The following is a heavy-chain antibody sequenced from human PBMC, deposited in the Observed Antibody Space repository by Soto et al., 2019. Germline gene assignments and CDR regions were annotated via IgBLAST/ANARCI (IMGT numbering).Heavy chain of an antibody. D-gene: IGHD4-17*01. J-gene: IGHJ6*02. Sequence: ASVKVSCKASGYTFTSYAMHWVRQAPGQRLEWMGWINAGNGNTKYSQKFQGRVTITRDTSASTAYMELSSLRSEDTAVYYCARDNYYGDYGYYYYGMDVWGQGTTVTVSS. V-gene: IGHV1-3*01. CDR1: GYTFTSYA. CDR2: INAGNGNT. CDR3: ARDNYYGDYGYYYYGMDV.